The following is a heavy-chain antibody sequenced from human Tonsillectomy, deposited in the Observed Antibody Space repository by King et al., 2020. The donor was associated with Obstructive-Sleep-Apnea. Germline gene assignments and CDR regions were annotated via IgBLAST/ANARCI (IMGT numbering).Heavy chain of an antibody. CDR1: GFTFDEYT. CDR3: AQAPEAYYFDSSGYPDF. CDR2: ISWKGRNI. D-gene: IGHD3-22*01. J-gene: IGHJ4*02. V-gene: IGHV3-9*01. Sequence: VQLVESGGGLVQPGRSLRLSCAASGFTFDEYTMHWVRQAPGKGLEWVSAISWKGRNIGYADSVKGRFTISRDNAKNSLYLQMNSLRADDTALYYCAQAPEAYYFDSSGYPDFWGQGTLVTVSS.